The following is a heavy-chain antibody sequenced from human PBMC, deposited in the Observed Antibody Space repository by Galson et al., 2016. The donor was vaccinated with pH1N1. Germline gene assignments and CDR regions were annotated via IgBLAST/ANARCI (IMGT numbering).Heavy chain of an antibody. D-gene: IGHD2-21*01. J-gene: IGHJ4*02. CDR3: AKYKGIVAGTLRLFDY. CDR1: GFTFSNYA. V-gene: IGHV3-23*01. CDR2: IGGSGDST. Sequence: SLRLSCAASGFTFSNYAMSWVRQSPGKGLEWVSSIGGSGDSTYYADSVKGRFTISRDNSKNTLSLQLDSLKVEDTALYYCAKYKGIVAGTLRLFDYWARGPWSPSPQ.